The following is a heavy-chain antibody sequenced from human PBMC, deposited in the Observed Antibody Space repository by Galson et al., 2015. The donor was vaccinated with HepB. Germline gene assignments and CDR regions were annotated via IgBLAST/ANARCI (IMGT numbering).Heavy chain of an antibody. J-gene: IGHJ3*02. CDR2: IGTAGDT. CDR1: GFTFSSYD. Sequence: SLRLSCAASGFTFSSYDMHWVRQATGKGLEWVSAIGTAGDTYYPGSVKGRFTISRENAKNSLYLQMNSLRAGDTAVYYCARQTKPHDAFDIWGRGTMVTVSS. D-gene: IGHD1-14*01. V-gene: IGHV3-13*04. CDR3: ARQTKPHDAFDI.